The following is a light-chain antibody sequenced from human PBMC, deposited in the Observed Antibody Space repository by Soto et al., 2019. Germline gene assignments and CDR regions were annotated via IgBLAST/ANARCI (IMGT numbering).Light chain of an antibody. CDR1: QSVSNN. Sequence: DIQMTQSPSSLSASVGDRVTITCRASQSVSNNLNWYQQKPGKAPNLLIYNIFNLQKGVSSRFSGSGSETDFTLTISNLQREDLATYYCQQSYGDRTFGQGTKVEIK. V-gene: IGKV1-39*01. J-gene: IGKJ1*01. CDR3: QQSYGDRT. CDR2: NIF.